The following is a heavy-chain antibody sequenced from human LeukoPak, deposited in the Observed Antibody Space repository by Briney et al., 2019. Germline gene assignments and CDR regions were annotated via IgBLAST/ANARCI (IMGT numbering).Heavy chain of an antibody. CDR2: FDPEDGKT. V-gene: IGHV1-24*01. D-gene: IGHD3-22*01. Sequence: GASVKVSCKVSGYTLTELSMHWVRQAPGKGLEWMGGFDPEDGKTIYAQKFQGRVTMTEDTSTDTAYMELSSLRSGDTAVYYCATVNYYYDSSGYHDYWGQGTLVTVSS. CDR1: GYTLTELS. CDR3: ATVNYYYDSSGYHDY. J-gene: IGHJ4*02.